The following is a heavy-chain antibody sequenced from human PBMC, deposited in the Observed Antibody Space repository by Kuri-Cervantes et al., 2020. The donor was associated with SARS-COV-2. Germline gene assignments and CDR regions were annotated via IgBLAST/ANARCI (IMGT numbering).Heavy chain of an antibody. CDR1: GYTFTGYY. V-gene: IGHV1-2*02. CDR2: INPNSGGT. Sequence: ASVKVSCKASGYTFTGYYMHWVRQAPGQGLEWMGWINPNSGGTNYAQKFQGRVTMTRDTSISTAYMELSRLRSDDTVVYYCARAAAVTTYYYYYMDVWGKGTTVTVSS. CDR3: ARAAAVTTYYYYYMDV. J-gene: IGHJ6*03. D-gene: IGHD4-11*01.